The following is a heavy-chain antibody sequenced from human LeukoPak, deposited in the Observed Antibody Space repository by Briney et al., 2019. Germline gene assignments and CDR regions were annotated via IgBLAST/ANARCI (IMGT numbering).Heavy chain of an antibody. CDR1: GFTVSSNY. CDR2: IYSGGST. CDR3: ARDRWPPLRGLYYYGMDV. D-gene: IGHD3-10*01. Sequence: RGSLRLSCAASGFTVSSNYMSWVRQAPGKGLEWASVIYSGGSTYYADSVKGRFTISRHNSKNTLYLQMNSLRAEDTAVYYCARDRWPPLRGLYYYGMDVWGQGTTVIVSS. V-gene: IGHV3-53*04. J-gene: IGHJ6*02.